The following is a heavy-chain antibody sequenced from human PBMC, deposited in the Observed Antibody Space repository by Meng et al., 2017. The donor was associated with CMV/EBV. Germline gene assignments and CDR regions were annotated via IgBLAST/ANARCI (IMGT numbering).Heavy chain of an antibody. Sequence: SLEISCAASGFTFDDYAMHWVRQGPGKGLEWVSGISWNSGSIVYADSVKGRFTISRDNAKNSLYLQMNSLRDEDMALYHCAKGVYSNYDAPFDYWGQGILVTVSS. CDR1: GFTFDDYA. J-gene: IGHJ4*02. CDR3: AKGVYSNYDAPFDY. V-gene: IGHV3-9*03. CDR2: ISWNSGSI. D-gene: IGHD4-11*01.